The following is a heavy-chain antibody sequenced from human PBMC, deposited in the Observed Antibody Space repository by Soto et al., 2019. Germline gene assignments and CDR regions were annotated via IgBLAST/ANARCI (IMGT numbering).Heavy chain of an antibody. CDR3: ARDNEYSGNGMDV. D-gene: IGHD3-10*01. Sequence: QVQLVESGGGVVQPGRSLRLSCAASAFTFSNYGMHWVRQAPGKGLEWVAVILNDGSNRYHADSVKDRFTISRDNSKNTLYLQMNSLRAEDTAVYYCARDNEYSGNGMDVWGQGTAVTVSP. V-gene: IGHV3-33*01. CDR2: ILNDGSNR. J-gene: IGHJ6*01. CDR1: AFTFSNYG.